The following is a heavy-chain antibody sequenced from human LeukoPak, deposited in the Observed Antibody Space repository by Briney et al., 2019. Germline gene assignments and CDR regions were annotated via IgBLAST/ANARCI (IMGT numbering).Heavy chain of an antibody. D-gene: IGHD2-21*02. CDR2: IYYSGRS. V-gene: IGHV4-39*07. CDR1: GGSIIDDHYC. Sequence: SETLSLTCTVSGGSIIDDHYCWGWIRQPPGKGLEWIGTIYYSGRSYYNPSLTSRVTMSADTSKNQFSLRLDSVTAADTAVYYCARQRGQAGDPVGYWGQGTLVTVSS. J-gene: IGHJ4*02. CDR3: ARQRGQAGDPVGY.